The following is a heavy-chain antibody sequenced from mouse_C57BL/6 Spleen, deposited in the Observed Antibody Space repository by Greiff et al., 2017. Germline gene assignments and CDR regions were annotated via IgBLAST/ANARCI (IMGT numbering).Heavy chain of an antibody. CDR2: VNPNNGGT. J-gene: IGHJ2*01. CDR1: GYTFTDYY. D-gene: IGHD6-2*01. V-gene: IGHV1-26*01. CDR3: AISPIDY. Sequence: VQLQQSGPELVQPGASVQISCKASGYTFTDYYLNWVKQSHGKSLEWIGDVNPNNGGTSYNQKFKGKATLTVDKSSSTAYMELRSLTSEDSAVYYCAISPIDYGGQGTTLTVSS.